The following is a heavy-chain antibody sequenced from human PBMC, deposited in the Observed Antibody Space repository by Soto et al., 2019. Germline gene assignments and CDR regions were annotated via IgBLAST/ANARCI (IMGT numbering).Heavy chain of an antibody. J-gene: IGHJ4*02. V-gene: IGHV3-30-3*01. Sequence: QVQLVQSGGGVVQPGRSLRLSCVASGLTFSNYAMTWVRQTPDKGLKWVAIISTDGTNKQYADSVRGRFTISRDNPMNTLYLQINSLRPEDTAVYYCARDFGYWGQGTQVTVSS. CDR1: GLTFSNYA. CDR2: ISTDGTNK. CDR3: ARDFGY.